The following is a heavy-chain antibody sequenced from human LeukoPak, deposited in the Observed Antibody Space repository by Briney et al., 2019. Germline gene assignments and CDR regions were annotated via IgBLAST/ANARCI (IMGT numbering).Heavy chain of an antibody. CDR2: INWNGGST. CDR1: GFTFDDYG. J-gene: IGHJ4*02. V-gene: IGHV3-20*04. D-gene: IGHD4-17*01. Sequence: GSLRLSCAASGFTFDDYGMSWVRQAPGKGLEWVSGINWNGGSTGYADSVKGRFTISRDNAKNSLYLQMNSLRAEDTAVYYCARDEDYGIFVNVDYWGQGTLVTVSS. CDR3: ARDEDYGIFVNVDY.